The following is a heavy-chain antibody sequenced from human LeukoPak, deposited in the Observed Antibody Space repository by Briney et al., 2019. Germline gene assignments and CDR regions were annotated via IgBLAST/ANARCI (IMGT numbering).Heavy chain of an antibody. D-gene: IGHD4-23*01. CDR2: ISSSGSTI. CDR3: ARAWATVVTPFDY. V-gene: IGHV3-11*04. CDR1: GFTFSDYY. Sequence: GGSLRLSCAASGFTFSDYYMSWIRQAPGKGLEWVSYISSSGSTIYYADSVKGRFTISRDNAKNSLYLQMNSLRAEDTAVYYCARAWATVVTPFDYWGQGTLVTVSS. J-gene: IGHJ4*02.